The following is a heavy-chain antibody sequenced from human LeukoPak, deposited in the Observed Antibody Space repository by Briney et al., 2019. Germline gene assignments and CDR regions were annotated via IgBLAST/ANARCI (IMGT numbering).Heavy chain of an antibody. D-gene: IGHD4-17*01. V-gene: IGHV3-30*02. CDR2: IRYDGSNK. CDR1: GFTFSSYG. Sequence: GGSLRLSCAASGFTFSSYGMHWVRQAPGKGLEWVAFIRYDGSNKYYADSVKGRFTISRDNSKNTLYLQMNSLRAEDTAVYYCAKDGPDYGDYASYFDYWGQGTLVTVSS. CDR3: AKDGPDYGDYASYFDY. J-gene: IGHJ4*02.